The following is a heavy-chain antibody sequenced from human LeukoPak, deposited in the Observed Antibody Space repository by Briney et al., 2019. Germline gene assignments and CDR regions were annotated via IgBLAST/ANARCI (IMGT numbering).Heavy chain of an antibody. V-gene: IGHV3-48*01. D-gene: IGHD2-21*02. CDR3: ATLMTATLDAFDI. J-gene: IGHJ3*02. CDR2: ISSSSSTI. Sequence: GGSLRLSCAASGFTFSSYSMNWVRQAPGKGLEWVSYISSSSSTIYYADSVKGRFTISRDNAKNSLYLQMNSLRAEDTAVYYCATLMTATLDAFDIWGQGTMVTVSS. CDR1: GFTFSSYS.